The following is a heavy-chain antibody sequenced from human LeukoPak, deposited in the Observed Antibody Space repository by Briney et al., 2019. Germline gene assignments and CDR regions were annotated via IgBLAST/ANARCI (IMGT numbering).Heavy chain of an antibody. J-gene: IGHJ4*02. Sequence: GGSLRLSCAASGFTFCSYSMNWVRQAPGKGLEWVSSISSSSSYIYYADSVKGRFTISRDNAKNSLYLQMNSLRAEDTAVYYCASDNGGSYSFDYWGQGTLVTVSS. CDR2: ISSSSSYI. D-gene: IGHD1-26*01. CDR3: ASDNGGSYSFDY. V-gene: IGHV3-21*01. CDR1: GFTFCSYS.